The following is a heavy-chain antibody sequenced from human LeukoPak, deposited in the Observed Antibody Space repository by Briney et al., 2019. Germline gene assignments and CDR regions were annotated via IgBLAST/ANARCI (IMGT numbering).Heavy chain of an antibody. CDR3: ARTQIVATINWFDP. V-gene: IGHV1-18*01. Sequence: GASVKVSCKASGYTFTSYGISWVRQAPGQGLEWMGWISAYNGNTNYAQKLQGRVTMTTDTSTGTAYMELRSLRSGDTAVYYCARTQIVATINWFDPWGQGTLVTVSS. D-gene: IGHD5-12*01. J-gene: IGHJ5*02. CDR1: GYTFTSYG. CDR2: ISAYNGNT.